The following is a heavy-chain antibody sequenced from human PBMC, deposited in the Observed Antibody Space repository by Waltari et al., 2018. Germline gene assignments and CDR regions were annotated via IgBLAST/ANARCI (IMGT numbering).Heavy chain of an antibody. V-gene: IGHV4-34*02. CDR1: GGPCVGRY. CDR2: INHSGNT. D-gene: IGHD3-3*01. CDR3: VRGRAWSGEYFDI. Sequence: QVQLQQWGAGLLKPSETLSPTCGVSGGPCVGRYWTWIRQSPDKGLECIGEINHSGNTNSNPSLKGRVTVSVDPSKSQFSLKLRALTVADTAVYYCVRGRAWSGEYFDIWGRGTLVTVSS. J-gene: IGHJ2*01.